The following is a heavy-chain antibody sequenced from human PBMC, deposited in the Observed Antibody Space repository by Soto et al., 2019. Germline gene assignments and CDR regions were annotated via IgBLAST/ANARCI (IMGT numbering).Heavy chain of an antibody. Sequence: SETLYLTCAVSSYSISGGFYWAWIRQPPGKGREWIGNIYHSGSAHYNPSLKSRVTMSVDTSKNNFSLRLTSVTASDSGMYYCARVTPSRHCISRSCYSVARFDPWGQGTLVTVSS. J-gene: IGHJ5*01. CDR3: ARVTPSRHCISRSCYSVARFDP. V-gene: IGHV4-38-2*01. D-gene: IGHD2-15*01. CDR2: IYHSGSA. CDR1: SYSISGGFY.